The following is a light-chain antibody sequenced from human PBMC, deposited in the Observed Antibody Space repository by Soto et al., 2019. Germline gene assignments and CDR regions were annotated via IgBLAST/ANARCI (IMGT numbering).Light chain of an antibody. CDR2: GAS. Sequence: EIVMTQSPATLSVSPGERATLSCRASQSVSSNLAWYQLKPGQAPRLLIYGASTRATGIPAKFSGSGSETEFTLPISSLQSEDFAVYSCQQYNNWPLTFGGGTKVEIK. CDR1: QSVSSN. J-gene: IGKJ4*01. CDR3: QQYNNWPLT. V-gene: IGKV3-15*01.